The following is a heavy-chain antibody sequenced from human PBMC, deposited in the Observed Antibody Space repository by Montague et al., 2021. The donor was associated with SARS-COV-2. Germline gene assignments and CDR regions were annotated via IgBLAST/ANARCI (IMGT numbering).Heavy chain of an antibody. Sequence: SETLSLTCAVSGGSISGSTYYWVWIRQPPGKGLEWVGNIFYSGSAYYNPSLKSRVTVSVDTSKNQFSLKLSSVTAADTAVYYCATHQSGTMMAYWGQGTLVTVPS. CDR2: IFYSGSA. CDR3: ATHQSGTMMAY. CDR1: GGSISGSTYY. J-gene: IGHJ4*02. D-gene: IGHD3-22*01. V-gene: IGHV4-39*01.